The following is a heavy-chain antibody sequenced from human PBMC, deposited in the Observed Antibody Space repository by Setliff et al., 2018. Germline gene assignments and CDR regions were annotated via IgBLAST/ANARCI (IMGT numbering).Heavy chain of an antibody. D-gene: IGHD6-13*01. CDR2: IYYSGST. Sequence: GSLRLSCTASGFTFSDYYMSWIRQPPGKGLEWIGSIYYSGSTNYNPPLKSRVTISVDTSKNQFSLKLSSVTAADTAVYYCARKIAENLNWFDPWGQGTLVTVSS. J-gene: IGHJ5*02. CDR1: GFTFSDYY. V-gene: IGHV4-59*01. CDR3: ARKIAENLNWFDP.